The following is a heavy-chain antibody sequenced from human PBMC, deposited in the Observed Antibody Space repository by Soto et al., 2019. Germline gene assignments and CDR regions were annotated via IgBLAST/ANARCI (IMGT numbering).Heavy chain of an antibody. J-gene: IGHJ4*02. CDR2: ISSSSSYI. CDR3: ARDSRSSSMFDY. D-gene: IGHD2-2*01. V-gene: IGHV3-21*01. Sequence: PGGFLRLSCAASGFTFSSYGRSWVRQAPGKGLEWVSSISSSSSYIYYADSVKGRFTISRDNAKNTLYLQMNSLRAEDTAVYYCARDSRSSSMFDYWGQGTLVTVSS. CDR1: GFTFSSYG.